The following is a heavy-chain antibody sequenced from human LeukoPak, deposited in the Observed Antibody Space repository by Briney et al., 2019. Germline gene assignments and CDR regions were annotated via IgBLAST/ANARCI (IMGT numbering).Heavy chain of an antibody. Sequence: SETLSLTCTVSGGSINYYWSWLRQPAGKGLEWIGRIYTRGSTNYNPSLKSRVTMSVDTSKNQFSLKLSSVTAADTAVYYCARGRYCSADICSGGDAFDIWGQGTMVSVSS. CDR1: GGSINYY. CDR2: IYTRGST. D-gene: IGHD2-15*01. J-gene: IGHJ3*02. V-gene: IGHV4-4*07. CDR3: ARGRYCSADICSGGDAFDI.